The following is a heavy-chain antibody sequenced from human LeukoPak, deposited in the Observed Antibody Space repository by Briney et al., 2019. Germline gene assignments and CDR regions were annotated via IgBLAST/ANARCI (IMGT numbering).Heavy chain of an antibody. D-gene: IGHD2-21*02. CDR2: INPNSGGT. Sequence: ASVKVSCKASGYTFTGYYMHGVRQAPGQGLEWMGWINPNSGGTNYAEKFQGRVTMTRDTSINTAYMDLTSLRSDDTAVYYCAREGSYCVGGDCYSFDFWGQGTLITVSS. V-gene: IGHV1-2*02. J-gene: IGHJ4*02. CDR3: AREGSYCVGGDCYSFDF. CDR1: GYTFTGYY.